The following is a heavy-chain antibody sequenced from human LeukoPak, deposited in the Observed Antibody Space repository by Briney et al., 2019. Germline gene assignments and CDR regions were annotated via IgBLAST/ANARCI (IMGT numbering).Heavy chain of an antibody. CDR2: INPNSGGT. CDR1: GYTFTGYY. V-gene: IGHV1-2*02. Sequence: ASVKVSCKASGYTFTGYYMHWVRQAPGQGLGGMGWINPNSGGTNYAQKFQGRVTMTRDTSISTAYMELSRLRSDDTAVYYCAREVFWSGPGYYYYGMDVWGQGTTVTVSS. D-gene: IGHD3-3*01. J-gene: IGHJ6*02. CDR3: AREVFWSGPGYYYYGMDV.